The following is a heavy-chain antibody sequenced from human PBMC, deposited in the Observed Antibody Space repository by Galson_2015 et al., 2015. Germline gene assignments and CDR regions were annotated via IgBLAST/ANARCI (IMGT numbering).Heavy chain of an antibody. V-gene: IGHV5-51*01. CDR2: IYPGDSDT. Sequence: QSGAEVKKPGESLKISCKGSGDSFTSYWIGWVRQMPGKGLEWMGIIYPGDSDTNYSPSFQGHVTISADKSISTAYLQWSSLKASAPAMYYCASQYYDILTGYPYYYGMDVWGQGTTVTVSS. CDR3: ASQYYDILTGYPYYYGMDV. J-gene: IGHJ6*02. CDR1: GDSFTSYW. D-gene: IGHD3-9*01.